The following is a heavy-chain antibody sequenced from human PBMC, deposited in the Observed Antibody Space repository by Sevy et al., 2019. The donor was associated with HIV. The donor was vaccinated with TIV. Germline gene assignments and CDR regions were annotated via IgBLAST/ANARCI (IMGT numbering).Heavy chain of an antibody. Sequence: SETLSLTCAVYGGSFSGYYWSWIRQPPGKGLEWIGEINHSGSTNYNPSLKSRVTISVDTSKNQFSLKLNSVTAADTAGYYCARVPRAKWRWYNWFDHWGQGTLVTVSS. J-gene: IGHJ5*02. CDR3: ARVPRAKWRWYNWFDH. D-gene: IGHD1-26*01. CDR1: GGSFSGYY. CDR2: INHSGST. V-gene: IGHV4-34*01.